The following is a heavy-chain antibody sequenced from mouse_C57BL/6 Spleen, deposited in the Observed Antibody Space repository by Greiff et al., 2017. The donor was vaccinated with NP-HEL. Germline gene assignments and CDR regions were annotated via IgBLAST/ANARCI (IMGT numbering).Heavy chain of an antibody. CDR3: ARRGDGYLWYFDV. CDR2: IHPNSGST. Sequence: QVQLQQPGAELVKPGASVKLSCKASGYTFTSYWMHWVKQRPGQGLEWIGMIHPNSGSTNYNEKFKSKATLTVDKSSSTAYMQLSSLTSEDSAVYYCARRGDGYLWYFDVWGTGTTVTVSS. J-gene: IGHJ1*03. V-gene: IGHV1-64*01. D-gene: IGHD2-3*01. CDR1: GYTFTSYW.